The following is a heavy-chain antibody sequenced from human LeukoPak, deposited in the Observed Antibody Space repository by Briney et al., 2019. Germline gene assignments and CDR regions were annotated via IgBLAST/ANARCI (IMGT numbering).Heavy chain of an antibody. CDR3: TSRVTQNKYFDP. Sequence: GGSLRLSCAASGFTLSRSWMSWVRQAPGKGLEWVANINQDGSEEYYVGSVEGRFTISRDNAKSSLYLQMNSLRAEDTAVYYWTSRVTQNKYFDPWGQGSLVTVS. D-gene: IGHD4-17*01. V-gene: IGHV3-7*01. J-gene: IGHJ5*02. CDR2: INQDGSEE. CDR1: GFTLSRSW.